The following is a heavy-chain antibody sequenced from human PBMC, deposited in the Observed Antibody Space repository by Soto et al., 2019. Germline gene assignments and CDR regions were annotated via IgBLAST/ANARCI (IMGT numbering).Heavy chain of an antibody. CDR2: IDPSDSYT. Sequence: EVQLVQSGAEVKKPGESLRISCKGSGYSFTSYWITWGRQMPGKGLEWMGRIDPSDSYTNYSPSFQGHVTISADKSISTAYLQWSIRKASDTAMYYCARLAMASRRGYYGMDVWGQGTTVTVSS. CDR1: GYSFTSYW. V-gene: IGHV5-10-1*01. CDR3: ARLAMASRRGYYGMDV. J-gene: IGHJ6*02. D-gene: IGHD3-16*01.